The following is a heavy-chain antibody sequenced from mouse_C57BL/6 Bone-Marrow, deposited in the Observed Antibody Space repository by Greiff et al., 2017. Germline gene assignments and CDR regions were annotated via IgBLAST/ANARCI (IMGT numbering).Heavy chain of an antibody. V-gene: IGHV5-6*02. CDR3: ARRSWDY. CDR1: GFTFSSYG. Sequence: ESGGDLVKPGGSLKLSCAASGFTFSSYGMSWVRQTPDKRLEWVATISSGGSYTYYPDSVKGRFTISRDNAKNTLYLQMSSLKSEDTAMYYCARRSWDYWGQGTTLTVSS. CDR2: ISSGGSYT. J-gene: IGHJ2*01.